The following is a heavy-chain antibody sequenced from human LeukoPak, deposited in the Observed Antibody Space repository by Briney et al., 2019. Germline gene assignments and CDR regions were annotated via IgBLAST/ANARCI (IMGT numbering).Heavy chain of an antibody. J-gene: IGHJ6*03. CDR1: GASISTPNW. V-gene: IGHV4-4*02. Sequence: PSGTLSLTCAVSGASISTPNWWSWVRQPPGQGLEWIGEIYHSGSTNYNPSLKSRVTISVDKSKNQFSLKLSSVTAADTAVYYCARDRKQDWTLYYYCYYMDVWGKGTTVTVSS. CDR3: ARDRKQDWTLYYYCYYMDV. D-gene: IGHD3/OR15-3a*01. CDR2: IYHSGST.